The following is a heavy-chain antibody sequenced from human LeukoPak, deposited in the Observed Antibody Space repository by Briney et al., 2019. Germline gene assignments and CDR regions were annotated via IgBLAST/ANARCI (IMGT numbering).Heavy chain of an antibody. D-gene: IGHD1-26*01. CDR3: ATATSGRVVGAALAFDY. J-gene: IGHJ4*02. V-gene: IGHV3-66*02. CDR1: GFTVSSNY. Sequence: GGSLRLSCAASGFTVSSNYMSWVRQAPGKGLEWASVIYSGGSTYYADSVKGRFTISRDNSKNTLYLQMNSLRAEDTAVYYCATATSGRVVGAALAFDYWGQGTLVTVSS. CDR2: IYSGGST.